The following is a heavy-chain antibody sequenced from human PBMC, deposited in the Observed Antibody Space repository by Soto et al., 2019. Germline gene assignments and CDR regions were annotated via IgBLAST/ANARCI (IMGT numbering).Heavy chain of an antibody. D-gene: IGHD2-15*01. J-gene: IGHJ6*02. Sequence: QVQLVQSAAEVMKPGSSVKVSSKASGGTFSSYAISWVRQAPGQGLEWMGGIIPIFGTANYAQKFQGRVTITADESTSTAYMELSSLRSEDTAVYYCASNRYCSGGSCYSSYYYYGMDVWGQGTTVTVSS. CDR3: ASNRYCSGGSCYSSYYYYGMDV. CDR2: IIPIFGTA. CDR1: GGTFSSYA. V-gene: IGHV1-69*12.